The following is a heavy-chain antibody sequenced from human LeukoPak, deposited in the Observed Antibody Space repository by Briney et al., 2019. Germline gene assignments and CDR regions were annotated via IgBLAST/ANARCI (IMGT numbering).Heavy chain of an antibody. CDR1: GFTFSSYA. J-gene: IGHJ4*02. D-gene: IGHD3-10*01. V-gene: IGHV3-23*01. CDR3: AKVYWYGSGSFIFDY. CDR2: ISDSADNT. Sequence: GSLRLSCAASGFTFSSYAMSWVRQAPGKRLEWVASISDSADNTYYADSVKGRFTISRDNSKNTLFLQMNSLGAEDTAVYYCAKVYWYGSGSFIFDYWGQGTLVTVSS.